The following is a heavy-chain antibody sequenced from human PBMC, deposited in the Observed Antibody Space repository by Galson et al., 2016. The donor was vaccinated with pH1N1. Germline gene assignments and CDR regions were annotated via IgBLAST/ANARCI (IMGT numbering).Heavy chain of an antibody. J-gene: IGHJ4*02. CDR1: GFTFSSYW. CDR3: AKSLWNGDRGYLDY. V-gene: IGHV3-7*01. Sequence: SLRLSCAASGFTFSSYWMSWVRQAPGKGLEWVANIKQDGSEKHYVDSVKGRFTISRDNAKNSLYLQMNNLRAEDTAVYYCAKSLWNGDRGYLDYGGQGTLVTVSS. D-gene: IGHD3-3*01. CDR2: IKQDGSEK.